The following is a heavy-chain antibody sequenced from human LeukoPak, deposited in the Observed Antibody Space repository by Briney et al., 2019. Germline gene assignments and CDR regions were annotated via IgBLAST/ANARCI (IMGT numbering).Heavy chain of an antibody. Sequence: PGGSLRLSCAASGFTFSSYAMSWVRQAPGKGLEWVSAISGSGGSTYYADSVKGRFTISRGNSKNTLYLQMNSLRAEDTAVYYCAKDPTSPYYGDYYWGQGTLVTVSS. D-gene: IGHD4-17*01. J-gene: IGHJ4*02. V-gene: IGHV3-23*01. CDR3: AKDPTSPYYGDYY. CDR2: ISGSGGST. CDR1: GFTFSSYA.